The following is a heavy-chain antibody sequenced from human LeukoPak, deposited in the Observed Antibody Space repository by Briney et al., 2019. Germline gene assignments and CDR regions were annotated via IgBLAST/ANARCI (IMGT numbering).Heavy chain of an antibody. Sequence: AGGSLRLSCAASGFTFSSYWMSWVRQAPGKGLEWVANIKQDGSEKYYVDSVKGRSTISRDNAKNSLYLQMNSLRAEDTAVYYCARGVWGSYSYTLDYWGQGTLVTVSS. CDR3: ARGVWGSYSYTLDY. CDR1: GFTFSSYW. V-gene: IGHV3-7*01. CDR2: IKQDGSEK. D-gene: IGHD3-16*01. J-gene: IGHJ4*02.